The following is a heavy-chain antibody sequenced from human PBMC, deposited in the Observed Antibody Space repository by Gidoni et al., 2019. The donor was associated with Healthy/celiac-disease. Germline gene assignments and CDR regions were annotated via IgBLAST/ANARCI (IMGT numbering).Heavy chain of an antibody. CDR3: ARVYCSGGSCFLDY. D-gene: IGHD2-15*01. CDR2: IYTSGST. J-gene: IGHJ4*02. Sequence: QVQLQESGPGLVKPSATLSLPCSVPRGSISSYYWSWIRQPAGKGLEWIGRIYTSGSTNYNPSLKSRVTMSVDTSKNQFSLKLSSVTAADTAVYYCARVYCSGGSCFLDYWGQGTLVTVSS. CDR1: RGSISSYY. V-gene: IGHV4-4*07.